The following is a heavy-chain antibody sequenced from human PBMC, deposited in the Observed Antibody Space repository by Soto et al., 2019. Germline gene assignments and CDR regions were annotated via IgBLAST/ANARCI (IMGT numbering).Heavy chain of an antibody. D-gene: IGHD5-18*01. CDR3: AIDNSYGFLEY. J-gene: IGHJ4*02. CDR1: GYTFTSYG. V-gene: IGHV1-18*01. Sequence: QVQLVQSGAEVKKPGASVKVSCKASGYTFTSYGISWVRQAPGQGLEWMGWISAYNGNTNYAQKLQGRVTMTTYTATITAYMEMRSLISDDTAVYDCAIDNSYGFLEYWGQGTLVTVSS. CDR2: ISAYNGNT.